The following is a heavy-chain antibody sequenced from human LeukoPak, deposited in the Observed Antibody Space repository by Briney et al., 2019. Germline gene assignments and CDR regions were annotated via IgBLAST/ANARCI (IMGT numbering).Heavy chain of an antibody. D-gene: IGHD3-22*01. Sequence: SETLSLTCTVSGGSISSYHWSWIRQPPGKGLEWIGYIYYSGSTNYNPSLKSRVTISVDTSKNQFSLKLSSVTAADTAVYYCARHQLDYYDSSGYYFGTFDYWGQGTLVTVSS. CDR2: IYYSGST. CDR1: GGSISSYH. V-gene: IGHV4-59*08. CDR3: ARHQLDYYDSSGYYFGTFDY. J-gene: IGHJ4*02.